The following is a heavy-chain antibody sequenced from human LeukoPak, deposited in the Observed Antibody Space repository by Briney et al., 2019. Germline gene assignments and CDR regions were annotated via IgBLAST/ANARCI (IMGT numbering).Heavy chain of an antibody. V-gene: IGHV3-23*01. CDR1: GFTFSSYA. J-gene: IGHJ4*02. CDR2: ISGNGRST. CDR3: AKEYYVLLVYALGGSFDY. Sequence: PGGSLRLSCAASGFTFSSYAMSWVRQAPGKGLEWVSTISGNGRSTYYGDSVKGRFTISRDNSKNTLSLQMNSLRAEDTAVYYCAKEYYVLLVYALGGSFDYWGRRTLVTVSS. D-gene: IGHD2-8*02.